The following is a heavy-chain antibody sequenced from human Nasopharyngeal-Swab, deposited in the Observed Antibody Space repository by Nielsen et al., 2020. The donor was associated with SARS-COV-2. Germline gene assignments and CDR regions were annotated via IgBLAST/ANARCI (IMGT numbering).Heavy chain of an antibody. CDR3: ARDRRVGDSSGYYWGTRYYGMDV. D-gene: IGHD3-22*01. CDR2: IGTAGDT. V-gene: IGHV3-13*01. CDR1: GFTFSSYD. Sequence: GESLKISCAASGFTFSSYDMHWVRRATGKGLEWVSAIGTAGDTYYPGSVKGRFTISRENAKNSLYLQMNSLRAGDTAVYYCARDRRVGDSSGYYWGTRYYGMDVWGQGTTVTVSS. J-gene: IGHJ6*02.